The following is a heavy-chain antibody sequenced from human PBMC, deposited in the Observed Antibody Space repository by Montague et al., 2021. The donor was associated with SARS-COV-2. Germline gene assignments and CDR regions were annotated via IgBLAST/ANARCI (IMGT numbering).Heavy chain of an antibody. V-gene: IGHV3-30*18. CDR2: ISYDGSIK. CDR1: GFTFNNFA. Sequence: SLRLSWAASGFTFNNFAMHWVRQAPGKGLEWVAFISYDGSIKYYADSVRGRFTISRDSSKKTLYLQMNILSGEDTAVYYCAKNRDIFWFGEGRDSMDVWGQGTTVTVSS. J-gene: IGHJ6*02. D-gene: IGHD3-10*01. CDR3: AKNRDIFWFGEGRDSMDV.